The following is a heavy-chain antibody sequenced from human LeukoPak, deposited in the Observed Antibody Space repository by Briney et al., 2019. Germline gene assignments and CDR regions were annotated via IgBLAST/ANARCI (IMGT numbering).Heavy chain of an antibody. CDR1: GLIVGDYE. Sequence: GGSLRLSCAAPGLIVGDYEMSWVRQAPGKGLEWISYISSSGSTIFYSDSVKGRFTISRDNAKSSLHLQMNSLRAEDTAVYYCVRGGGRGDYNERYYFDYWGQGTLVTVSS. D-gene: IGHD3-22*01. J-gene: IGHJ4*02. V-gene: IGHV3-48*03. CDR2: ISSSGSTI. CDR3: VRGGGRGDYNERYYFDY.